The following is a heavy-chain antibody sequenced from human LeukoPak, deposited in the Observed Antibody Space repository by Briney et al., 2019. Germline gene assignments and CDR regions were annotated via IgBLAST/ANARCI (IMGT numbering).Heavy chain of an antibody. V-gene: IGHV3-30*18. CDR2: ISYDGSNK. D-gene: IGHD3-22*01. Sequence: PGGSLRLSCAASGFTFSSYGMHWVRQAPGKGLEWVAVISYDGSNKYYADSVKGRFTISRDNSKNTLYLQMNSLRAEDTAVYYCAKGRNSGYPSPFDPWGQGTLVTVSS. J-gene: IGHJ5*02. CDR1: GFTFSSYG. CDR3: AKGRNSGYPSPFDP.